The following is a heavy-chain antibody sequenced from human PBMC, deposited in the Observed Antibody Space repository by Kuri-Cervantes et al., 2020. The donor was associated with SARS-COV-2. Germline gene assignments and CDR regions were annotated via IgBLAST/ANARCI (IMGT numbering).Heavy chain of an antibody. CDR1: GFTFDDYA. V-gene: IGHV3-48*01. CDR3: ARDGPLQGPGTAY. J-gene: IGHJ4*02. D-gene: IGHD2-21*02. CDR2: ISSSSSTI. Sequence: ETLSLTCAASGFTFDDYAMHWVRQAPGKGLEWVSYISSSSSTIYYADSVKGRFTISRDNAKNSLYLQMNSLRAEDTAVYYCARDGPLQGPGTAYWGQGNLVAVSS.